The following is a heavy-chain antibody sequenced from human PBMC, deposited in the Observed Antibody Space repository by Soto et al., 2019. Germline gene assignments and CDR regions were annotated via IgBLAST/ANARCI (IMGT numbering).Heavy chain of an antibody. V-gene: IGHV4-39*01. Sequence: SETLSLTCTVSGGSISSSRYYWGWIRQPPGKGLEWIGSIYYSGSTYYNPSLKSRVTISVDTSKNQFSLKLSSVTAADTAVYYCARQWLVLSYWLDPWGQGTLVTVSS. CDR1: GGSISSSRYY. CDR3: ARQWLVLSYWLDP. D-gene: IGHD6-19*01. J-gene: IGHJ5*02. CDR2: IYYSGST.